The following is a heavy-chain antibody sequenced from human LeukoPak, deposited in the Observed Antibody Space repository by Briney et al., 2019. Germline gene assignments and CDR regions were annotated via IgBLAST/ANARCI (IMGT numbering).Heavy chain of an antibody. CDR1: GFTFSSYA. CDR3: AKDGVWITMIVVVIPNYFDY. CDR2: ISGSGGST. V-gene: IGHV3-23*01. D-gene: IGHD3-22*01. Sequence: GGSLRLSCAASGFTFSSYAMSWVRQAPGKGLEWVSAISGSGGSTYYADSVKGRFTISRDNSKNTLYLQMNSLRAEDTAVYYCAKDGVWITMIVVVIPNYFDYWGQGTLVTVSS. J-gene: IGHJ4*02.